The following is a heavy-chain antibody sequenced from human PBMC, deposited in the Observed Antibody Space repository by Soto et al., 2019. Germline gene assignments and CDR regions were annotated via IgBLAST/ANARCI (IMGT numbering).Heavy chain of an antibody. CDR1: GFTFSSYC. J-gene: IGHJ4*02. CDR2: ISYDGSNK. V-gene: IGHV3-30*18. Sequence: GGSLRLSCAASGFTFSSYCMHWVRQAPGKGLEWVAVISYDGSNKYYADSVKGRFTISRDNSKNTLYLQMNSLRAEDTAVYYCAKDRSYGLFDYWGQGTLVTVSS. CDR3: AKDRSYGLFDY. D-gene: IGHD5-18*01.